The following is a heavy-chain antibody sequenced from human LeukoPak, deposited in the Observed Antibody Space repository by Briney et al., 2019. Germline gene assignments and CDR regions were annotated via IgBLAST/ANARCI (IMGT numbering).Heavy chain of an antibody. D-gene: IGHD5-18*01. CDR3: ARRAPYSYEWSTLDY. Sequence: SSETLSLTCAVYGGSFSGYYWSWIRQPPGKGLEWIGEINHSGSTNYNPSLKSRVTISVDTSKNQFSLKLSSVTAADTAVYYCARRAPYSYEWSTLDYWGQGTLVTVSS. V-gene: IGHV4-34*01. CDR2: INHSGST. J-gene: IGHJ4*02. CDR1: GGSFSGYY.